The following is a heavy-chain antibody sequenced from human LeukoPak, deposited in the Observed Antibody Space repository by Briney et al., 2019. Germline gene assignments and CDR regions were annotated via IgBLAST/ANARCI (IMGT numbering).Heavy chain of an antibody. J-gene: IGHJ4*02. Sequence: GGSLRLSCAAPGFTFSSYWMHWVRQAPGKGLVWVSRINSDGSSTSYADSVKGRFTISRDNAKNTLYLQMNSLRAEDTAVYYCARGDVDTAMAFDYWGQGTLVTVSS. CDR1: GFTFSSYW. CDR2: INSDGSST. V-gene: IGHV3-74*01. CDR3: ARGDVDTAMAFDY. D-gene: IGHD5-18*01.